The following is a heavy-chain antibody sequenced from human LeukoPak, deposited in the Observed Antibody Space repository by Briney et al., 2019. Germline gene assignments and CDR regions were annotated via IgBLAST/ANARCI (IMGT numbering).Heavy chain of an antibody. Sequence: GGSLRLSCAASGFTFSSYSMNWVRQAPGKGLEWVSSISSSSYIYYADSVKGRFTISRDNAKNSLYLQMNSLRAEDTAVYYCARVPPKGAVNYYYGMDVWGKGTTVTVSS. J-gene: IGHJ6*04. CDR1: GFTFSSYS. CDR3: ARVPPKGAVNYYYGMDV. D-gene: IGHD4-23*01. CDR2: ISSSSYI. V-gene: IGHV3-21*01.